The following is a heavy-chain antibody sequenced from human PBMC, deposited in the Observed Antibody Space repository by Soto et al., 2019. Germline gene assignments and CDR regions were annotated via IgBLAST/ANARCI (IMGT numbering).Heavy chain of an antibody. CDR2: IYYSGST. CDR3: ARYIPTIWGDYYFDY. V-gene: IGHV4-39*01. Sequence: QLQLQESGPGLVKPSETLSLTCTVSGGSISSSSYYWGWIRQPPGKGLEWIGSIYYSGSTYYNPSLKSRVTISVDTSKNQFSLKLSSVTAADTAVYYCARYIPTIWGDYYFDYWGQGTLVTVSS. J-gene: IGHJ4*02. CDR1: GGSISSSSYY. D-gene: IGHD3-16*01.